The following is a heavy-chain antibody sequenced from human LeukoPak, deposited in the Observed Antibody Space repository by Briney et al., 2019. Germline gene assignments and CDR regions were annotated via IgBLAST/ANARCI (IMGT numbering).Heavy chain of an antibody. CDR3: AKDMDGSCSYAFDI. CDR1: GFTFSSYA. J-gene: IGHJ3*02. V-gene: IGHV3-9*01. CDR2: ISWNSGSI. Sequence: GGSLRLSCAASGFTFSSYAMSWVRQAPGKGLEWVSGISWNSGSIGYADSVKGRFTISRDNAKYSLYLQMNSLRAEDTALYYCAKDMDGSCSYAFDIWGQGTMVTVSS. D-gene: IGHD2-15*01.